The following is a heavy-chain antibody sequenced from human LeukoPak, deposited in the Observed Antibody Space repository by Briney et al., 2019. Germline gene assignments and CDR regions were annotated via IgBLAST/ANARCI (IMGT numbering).Heavy chain of an antibody. Sequence: PGGSLRLSCEASGFTFNNYWMSWVRQAPEKGLEWVANIKQDGSEKYHVDSVKGRFTISRDNAKNSLYLQMNSLRAEDTAVYYCARDGAVTNGRYFDYWGQGTLVTVSS. V-gene: IGHV3-7*01. CDR1: GFTFNNYW. CDR3: ARDGAVTNGRYFDY. J-gene: IGHJ4*02. CDR2: IKQDGSEK. D-gene: IGHD4-17*01.